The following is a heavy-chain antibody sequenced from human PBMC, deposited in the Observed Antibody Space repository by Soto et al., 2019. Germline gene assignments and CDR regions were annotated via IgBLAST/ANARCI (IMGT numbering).Heavy chain of an antibody. J-gene: IGHJ6*03. Sequence: EVQLVESGGGLVQPGRSLRLSCAASGFTFDDYAMHWVRQAPGKGLEWVSGISWNSGSIGYADSVKGRFTISRDNAKNSLYLQMNSLRAEDTALYYCAKDSERHYYYMDVWGKGTTVTVPS. CDR2: ISWNSGSI. CDR3: AKDSERHYYYMDV. V-gene: IGHV3-9*01. CDR1: GFTFDDYA.